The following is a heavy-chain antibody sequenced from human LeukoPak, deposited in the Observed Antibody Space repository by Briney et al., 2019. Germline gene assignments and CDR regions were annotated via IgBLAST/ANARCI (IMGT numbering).Heavy chain of an antibody. CDR3: AKDLDGSGSYFRYFYFDY. Sequence: GGSLRLSCAASGFTFSSYAMSWVRQAPGKGLEWVSAISGSGGSTYYADSVKGRFTISRDNSKNTLYLQMNSLRAEDTAVYYCAKDLDGSGSYFRYFYFDYWGQGTLVTVSS. J-gene: IGHJ4*02. CDR2: ISGSGGST. V-gene: IGHV3-23*01. D-gene: IGHD3-10*01. CDR1: GFTFSSYA.